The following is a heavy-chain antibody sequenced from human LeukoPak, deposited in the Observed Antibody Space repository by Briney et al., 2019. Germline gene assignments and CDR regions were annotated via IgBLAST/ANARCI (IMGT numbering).Heavy chain of an antibody. CDR1: GYTFTSYY. CDR2: INPSGGST. V-gene: IGHV1-46*01. D-gene: IGHD2-2*01. J-gene: IGHJ6*02. Sequence: ASVKVSCKASGYTFTSYYMHWVRQAPGQGLEWMGIINPSGGSTSYAQKFQGRVTMTGDTSTSTVYMELSSLRSEDTAVYYCARDQRYCSSTSCYKYYYYGMDVWGQGTTVTVSS. CDR3: ARDQRYCSSTSCYKYYYYGMDV.